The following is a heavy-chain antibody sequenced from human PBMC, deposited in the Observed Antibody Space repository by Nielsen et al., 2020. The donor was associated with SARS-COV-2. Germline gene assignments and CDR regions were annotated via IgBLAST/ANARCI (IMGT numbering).Heavy chain of an antibody. V-gene: IGHV3-23*01. Sequence: GGSLRLSCAASGFTFSSYAMSWVRQAPGKGLEWVSAISGSGGSTYYADSVKGRFTIFRDNSKNTLYLQMNSLRAEDTAVYYCAKMGLEIYGYYYYMDVWGKGTTVTVSS. D-gene: IGHD4-17*01. CDR3: AKMGLEIYGYYYYMDV. J-gene: IGHJ6*03. CDR1: GFTFSSYA. CDR2: ISGSGGST.